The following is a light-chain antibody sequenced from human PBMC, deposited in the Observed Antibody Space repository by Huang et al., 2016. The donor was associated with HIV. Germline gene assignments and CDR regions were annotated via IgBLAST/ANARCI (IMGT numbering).Light chain of an antibody. Sequence: EIVLTQSPATLSLSPGEGATLSCRASQSVDSYLAWYQQKPGQAPRLLIYDASNRATGIPARFSGNGSGTDFTLTISSLEPEDFAVYYCQQRSNWLTFGGGTKVEIK. J-gene: IGKJ4*01. CDR3: QQRSNWLT. CDR2: DAS. V-gene: IGKV3-11*01. CDR1: QSVDSY.